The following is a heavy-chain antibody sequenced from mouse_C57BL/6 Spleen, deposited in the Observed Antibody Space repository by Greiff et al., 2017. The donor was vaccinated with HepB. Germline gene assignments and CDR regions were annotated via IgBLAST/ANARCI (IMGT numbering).Heavy chain of an antibody. J-gene: IGHJ2*01. V-gene: IGHV1-69*01. D-gene: IGHD1-1*01. Sequence: QVQLQQPGAELVMPGASVKLSCKASGYTFTSYWMHWVKQRPGQGLEWIGEIDPSDSYTNYNGKFKGKATLTADKSSSTAYMQLSSLTSEDSAVYFCARGYYGKKDYWGQGTTLTVSS. CDR1: GYTFTSYW. CDR2: IDPSDSYT. CDR3: ARGYYGKKDY.